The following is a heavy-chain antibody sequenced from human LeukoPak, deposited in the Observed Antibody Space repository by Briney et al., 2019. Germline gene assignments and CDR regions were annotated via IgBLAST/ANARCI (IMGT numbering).Heavy chain of an antibody. J-gene: IGHJ6*02. Sequence: GGSLRLSCAASGFTFSSYAMHWVRQAPGKGLEWVAVISHDGSNKYYADSVKGRFTISRDNSKNTLYLQMNSLRAEDTAVYYCARSLMVRGVITPKYGMDVWGQGTTVTVSS. D-gene: IGHD3-10*01. CDR1: GFTFSSYA. CDR2: ISHDGSNK. V-gene: IGHV3-30-3*01. CDR3: ARSLMVRGVITPKYGMDV.